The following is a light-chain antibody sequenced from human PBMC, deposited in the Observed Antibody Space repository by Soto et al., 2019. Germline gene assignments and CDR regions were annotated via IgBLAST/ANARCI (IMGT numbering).Light chain of an antibody. CDR3: LVSYSLAVV. CDR1: TGSVTSGHY. J-gene: IGLJ2*01. V-gene: IGLV7-46*01. Sequence: QAVVTQEPSLTVSPGGTVTLTCGSNTGSVTSGHYPYWFQQKPGQAPRTLIYDTTNKHSWTPARFSGSLLGGKAALTLSGAQPEDEADYYCLVSYSLAVVFGGGTKLTVL. CDR2: DTT.